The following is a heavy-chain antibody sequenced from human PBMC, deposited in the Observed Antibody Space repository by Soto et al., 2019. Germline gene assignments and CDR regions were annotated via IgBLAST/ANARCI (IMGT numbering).Heavy chain of an antibody. J-gene: IGHJ5*02. Sequence: GESLKLACQGSGYRFDTYWISWVRQLPGKGLEWMGRIDPRDSYTNYSPTFQGHVTISADKSISTAYLQWSSLKASDTAMYYCAITEQWLDNWFGPWGQGTLVTV. CDR2: IDPRDSYT. CDR1: GYRFDTYW. V-gene: IGHV5-10-1*01. D-gene: IGHD6-19*01. CDR3: AITEQWLDNWFGP.